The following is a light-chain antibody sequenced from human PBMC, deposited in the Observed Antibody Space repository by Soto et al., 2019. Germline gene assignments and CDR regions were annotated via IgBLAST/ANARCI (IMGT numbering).Light chain of an antibody. Sequence: EIVVTQSPATLSLFPGGRVTLSCRASQSVNIYLAWYQQKPGQAPRLLIYDASNMATGIPARFSGSGSGTDFTLTISSLEPEDIAVYYCQQRSNWRVTFGGGTKVDIK. CDR3: QQRSNWRVT. CDR2: DAS. CDR1: QSVNIY. J-gene: IGKJ4*01. V-gene: IGKV3-11*01.